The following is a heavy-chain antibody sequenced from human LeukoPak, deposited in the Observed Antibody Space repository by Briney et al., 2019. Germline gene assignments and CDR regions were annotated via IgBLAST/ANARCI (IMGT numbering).Heavy chain of an antibody. CDR3: ARGPSSGYYY. V-gene: IGHV4-34*01. CDR2: INHSGST. CDR1: GGPFSGYY. J-gene: IGHJ4*02. D-gene: IGHD3-22*01. Sequence: SETLSLTCAVYGGPFSGYYWSWIRQPPGKGLEWIGEINHSGSTNYNPSLKSRVTISVHTSKNQFSLKLSSVTAADTAVYYCARGPSSGYYYWGQGTLVTVSS.